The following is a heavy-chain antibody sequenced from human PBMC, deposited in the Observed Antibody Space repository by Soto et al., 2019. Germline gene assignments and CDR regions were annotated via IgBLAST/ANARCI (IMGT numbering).Heavy chain of an antibody. CDR3: VRDDIGLGIDY. CDR1: GGSISSYY. J-gene: IGHJ4*02. D-gene: IGHD1-26*01. CDR2: IYYSGST. V-gene: IGHV4-59*12. Sequence: PSETLSLTCTVSGGSISSYYWSWIRQPPGKGLEWIGYIYYSGSTNYNPSLKSRVTISVDTSKNTLYLQMNSLRVEDTAVYYCVRDDIGLGIDYWGLGTLVTVSS.